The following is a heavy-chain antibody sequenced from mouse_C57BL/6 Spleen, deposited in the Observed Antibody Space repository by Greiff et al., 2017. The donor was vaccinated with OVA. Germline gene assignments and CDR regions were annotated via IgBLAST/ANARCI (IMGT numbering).Heavy chain of an antibody. CDR3: ARAKYSNYEGWFAY. CDR1: GYAFSSYW. V-gene: IGHV1-80*01. J-gene: IGHJ3*01. Sequence: QVQLQQSGAELVKPGASVKISCKASGYAFSSYWMNWVKQRPGKGLEWIGQIYPGDGDTNYNGKFKGKATLTADKSSSTAYIQLSSLTSEDSAVYFCARAKYSNYEGWFAYWGQGTLVTVSA. CDR2: IYPGDGDT. D-gene: IGHD2-5*01.